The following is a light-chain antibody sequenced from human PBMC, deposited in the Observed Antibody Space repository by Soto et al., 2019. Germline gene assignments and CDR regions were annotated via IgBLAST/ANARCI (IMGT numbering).Light chain of an antibody. CDR1: SSDVGRYNY. V-gene: IGLV2-8*01. CDR3: SSYAGSNNYV. Sequence: QSALTQPPSASGSPGQSVTISCTGTSSDVGRYNYVSWYQQHPGKAPKLMIYEVSKRPSGVPDRFSGSKSGNTASLTVSGLQAEDEADSYCSSYAGSNNYVFGTGTKLTVL. J-gene: IGLJ1*01. CDR2: EVS.